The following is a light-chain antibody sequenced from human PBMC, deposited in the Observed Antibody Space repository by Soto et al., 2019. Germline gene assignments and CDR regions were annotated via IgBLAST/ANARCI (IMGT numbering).Light chain of an antibody. Sequence: AIRMTQSPSSFSASTGDRVTITCRASQGISSYLAWYQQKPGKAPKLLIYEASSLESGVPSRFSGSGSGTEFTLTISSLQPDDFATYYCQQYNTFWTLGQGTKVDIK. V-gene: IGKV1-8*01. CDR1: QGISSY. J-gene: IGKJ1*01. CDR3: QQYNTFWT. CDR2: EAS.